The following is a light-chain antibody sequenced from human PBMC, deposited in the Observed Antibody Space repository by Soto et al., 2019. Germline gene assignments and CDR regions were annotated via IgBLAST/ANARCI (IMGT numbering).Light chain of an antibody. Sequence: DIVMTQSPDSLAVSLGERATINCKSSQSVLYSSNSRNCLAWYQQKARQPPRLLIYWASIRESGVPDRFRGSGSGTDFTLTISSVQAEDVAIYYCQQYYSSPITFGQGTRLEIK. CDR1: QSVLYSSNSRNC. CDR2: WAS. V-gene: IGKV4-1*01. J-gene: IGKJ5*01. CDR3: QQYYSSPIT.